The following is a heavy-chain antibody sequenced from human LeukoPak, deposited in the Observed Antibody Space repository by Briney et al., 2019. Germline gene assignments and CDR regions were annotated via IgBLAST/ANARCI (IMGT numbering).Heavy chain of an antibody. CDR1: GFTFSSYA. D-gene: IGHD3-10*01. CDR3: ARVLGSGSYGMDV. V-gene: IGHV3-23*01. J-gene: IGHJ6*02. CDR2: ISGSGGST. Sequence: PGGSLRLSCAASGFTFSSYAMSWVRQAPGKGLEWVSGISGSGGSTYYADSVKGRFTISRENAKNSLYLQMNSLRAGDTAVYYCARVLGSGSYGMDVWGQGTTVTVSS.